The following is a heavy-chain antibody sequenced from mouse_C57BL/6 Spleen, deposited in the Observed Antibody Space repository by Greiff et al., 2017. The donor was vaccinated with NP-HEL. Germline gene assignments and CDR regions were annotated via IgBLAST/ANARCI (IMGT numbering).Heavy chain of an antibody. CDR3: ARGEYYFDY. Sequence: EVKLVESGGGLVQPGGSLKLSCAASGFTFSDYYMYWVRQTPEKRLEWVAYISNGGGSTYYLDTVKGRFTISRDNAKNTLYLQMSRLKSEDTAMYYCARGEYYFDYWGQGTTLTVSS. CDR1: GFTFSDYY. CDR2: ISNGGGST. J-gene: IGHJ2*01. V-gene: IGHV5-12*01.